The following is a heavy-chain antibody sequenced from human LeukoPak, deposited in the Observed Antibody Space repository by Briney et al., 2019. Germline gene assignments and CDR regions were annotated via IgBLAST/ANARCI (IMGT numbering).Heavy chain of an antibody. Sequence: GGSLRLSCAASGFTFRSYGMHWVRQAPGKGLEWVAVISYDGSNKYYVDSVKGRFTISRDNSKNTLSLQMNSLRAEDTAVYYCAKSFTFGGVIAWGQGTLVTVSS. CDR3: AKSFTFGGVIA. CDR2: ISYDGSNK. D-gene: IGHD3-16*01. CDR1: GFTFRSYG. J-gene: IGHJ5*02. V-gene: IGHV3-30*18.